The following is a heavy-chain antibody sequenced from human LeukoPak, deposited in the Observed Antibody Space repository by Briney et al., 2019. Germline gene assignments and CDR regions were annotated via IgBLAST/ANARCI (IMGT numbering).Heavy chain of an antibody. V-gene: IGHV4-39*07. CDR2: IYYSGST. D-gene: IGHD1-26*01. Sequence: SETLSLTCTVSGGSISSSSYYWGWIRQPPGTGLEWIGSIYYSGSTYYNPSLKSRVTISVDTSKNQFSLKLSSVTAADTAVYYCARVAYSGSYYVIDYWGQGTLVTVSS. CDR3: ARVAYSGSYYVIDY. CDR1: GGSISSSSYY. J-gene: IGHJ4*02.